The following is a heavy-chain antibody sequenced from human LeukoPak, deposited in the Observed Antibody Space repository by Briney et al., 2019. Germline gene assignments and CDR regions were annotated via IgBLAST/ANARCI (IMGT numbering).Heavy chain of an antibody. Sequence: GGSLRLSCKASGFTFSSYAMHWVRQAPGKGLEWVAVISYDGSNKYYADYVKGRFTISRDNSKNTLYLQMNSLRAEDTAVYYCARVLPVAGNFDYWGQGTLVTVSS. D-gene: IGHD6-13*01. CDR1: GFTFSSYA. CDR2: ISYDGSNK. V-gene: IGHV3-30-3*01. J-gene: IGHJ4*02. CDR3: ARVLPVAGNFDY.